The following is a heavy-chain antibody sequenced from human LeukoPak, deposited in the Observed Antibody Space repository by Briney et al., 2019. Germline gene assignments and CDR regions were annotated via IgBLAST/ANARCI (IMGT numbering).Heavy chain of an antibody. D-gene: IGHD6-19*01. J-gene: IGHJ4*02. CDR2: NNWNGGST. CDR1: GFTFDDYG. Sequence: GGSLRLSCAASGFTFDDYGMSWVRQAPGKGLQWVSSNNWNGGSTDYADSVKGRFTVSRDNSKNTLYLQMNSLRAEDTAVYYCATGYSSGWLSPGYWGQGTLVTVSS. CDR3: ATGYSSGWLSPGY. V-gene: IGHV3-20*04.